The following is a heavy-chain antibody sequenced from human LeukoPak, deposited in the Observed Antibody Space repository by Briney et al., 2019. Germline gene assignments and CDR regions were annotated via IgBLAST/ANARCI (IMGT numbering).Heavy chain of an antibody. J-gene: IGHJ4*02. CDR1: GGTFSSYT. Sequence: SVKVSCKASGGTFSSYTISWVRQAPGQGLEWMGRIIPILGIANYAQKFQGRVTITADKSTSTAYMELSSLRSEDTAVYYCATSYSSSSPFDYWGQGTLVTVSS. V-gene: IGHV1-69*02. CDR3: ATSYSSSSPFDY. D-gene: IGHD6-6*01. CDR2: IIPILGIA.